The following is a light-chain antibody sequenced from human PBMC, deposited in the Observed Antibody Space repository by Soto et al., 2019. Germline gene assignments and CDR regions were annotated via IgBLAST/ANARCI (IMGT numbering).Light chain of an antibody. CDR1: QSVSSSY. Sequence: EVVLTQSPGTLSLSPGEEATLSCRASQSVSSSYLAWYQQKAGQAPRLLIFGASSRASGIPDRFSGSGSGTDFTLTISRLEPEDFAMYYCQQYGSSPLTFGGGTKVEIK. CDR3: QQYGSSPLT. CDR2: GAS. V-gene: IGKV3-20*01. J-gene: IGKJ4*01.